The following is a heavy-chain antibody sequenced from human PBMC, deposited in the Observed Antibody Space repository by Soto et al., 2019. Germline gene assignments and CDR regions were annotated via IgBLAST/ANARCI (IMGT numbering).Heavy chain of an antibody. CDR1: GGSISSGGYY. D-gene: IGHD5-18*01. Sequence: SETLSLTCTVSGGSISSGGYYWSWIRQHPGKGLEWIGYIYYSGSTYYNPSLKSRVTISVDTSKNQFSLKLSSVTAADTAVYYCARVGTAMGTLSFDYWGQGTLVTVSS. CDR2: IYYSGST. V-gene: IGHV4-31*03. J-gene: IGHJ4*02. CDR3: ARVGTAMGTLSFDY.